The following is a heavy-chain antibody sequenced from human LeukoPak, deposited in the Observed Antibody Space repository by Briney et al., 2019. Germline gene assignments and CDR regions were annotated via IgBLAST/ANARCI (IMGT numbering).Heavy chain of an antibody. J-gene: IGHJ4*02. CDR3: AKVRVTIFGGEDDY. V-gene: IGHV3-30*02. Sequence: GGSLRLSWAASGFTFSSYGMHWVRQAPGKGLEWVAFIRYDGSNKYYADSVKGRFTISRDNSKNTLYLQMNSLRAEDTAVYYCAKVRVTIFGGEDDYWGQGTLVTVSS. CDR2: IRYDGSNK. D-gene: IGHD3-3*01. CDR1: GFTFSSYG.